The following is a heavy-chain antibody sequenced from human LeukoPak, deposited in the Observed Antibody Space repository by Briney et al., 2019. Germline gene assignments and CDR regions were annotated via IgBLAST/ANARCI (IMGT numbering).Heavy chain of an antibody. CDR3: ARRGGAAAGMGYYYFMDV. CDR2: ISDDGSKK. Sequence: SLRLSCAASGFTFSSYAMHWVRQAPGMGLEWVAVISDDGSKKYYADSVKGRFSISRDSSKNTVYLQMNSLRAEDTALYYCARRGGAAAGMGYYYFMDVWGKGTTVTVSS. J-gene: IGHJ6*03. CDR1: GFTFSSYA. V-gene: IGHV3-30*01. D-gene: IGHD6-13*01.